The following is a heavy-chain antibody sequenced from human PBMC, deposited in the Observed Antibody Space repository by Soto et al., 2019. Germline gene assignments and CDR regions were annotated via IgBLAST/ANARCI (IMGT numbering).Heavy chain of an antibody. D-gene: IGHD3-3*01. CDR1: GYTFTSYG. CDR2: ISAYNGNT. V-gene: IGHV1-18*01. CDR3: ARRKRDYDFWSGYYTADYYYYGMDV. Sequence: AAVKVSCKASGYTFTSYGISWVRQAPGQGLEWMGWISAYNGNTNYARKLQGRVTMTTDTSTSTAYMELRSLRSDDTAVYYCARRKRDYDFWSGYYTADYYYYGMDVWGQGTTVTVSS. J-gene: IGHJ6*02.